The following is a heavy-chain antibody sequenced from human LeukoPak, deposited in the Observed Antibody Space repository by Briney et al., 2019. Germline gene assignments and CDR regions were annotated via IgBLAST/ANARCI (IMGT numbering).Heavy chain of an antibody. Sequence: PGGSLRLSCAASGFTFSSYAMSWVRPAPGKGLERVSAISSSGGSTYYADSVKGRFTISRDNSKNTLNLQMNSLRAEDTAVYYCAKDLLLWFGEFSGMDVWGKGTTVTVSS. CDR2: ISSSGGST. J-gene: IGHJ6*04. CDR3: AKDLLLWFGEFSGMDV. D-gene: IGHD3-10*01. CDR1: GFTFSSYA. V-gene: IGHV3-23*01.